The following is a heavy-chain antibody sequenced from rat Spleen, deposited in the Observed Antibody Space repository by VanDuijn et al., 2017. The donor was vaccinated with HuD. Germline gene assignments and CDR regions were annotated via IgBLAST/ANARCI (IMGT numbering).Heavy chain of an antibody. J-gene: IGHJ4*01. V-gene: IGHV5-31*01. Sequence: EVQLVESGGGLVQPGRSLRLSCVASGFTFNYYWMTWIRQAPGRGLEWVATISYDGSITYYRDSVKGRFTISRDNAKSTLFLQMDSLRSEDTATYHCASHRHYSVYVMDAWGQGASVTVSS. D-gene: IGHD1-1*01. CDR2: ISYDGSIT. CDR1: GFTFNYYW. CDR3: ASHRHYSVYVMDA.